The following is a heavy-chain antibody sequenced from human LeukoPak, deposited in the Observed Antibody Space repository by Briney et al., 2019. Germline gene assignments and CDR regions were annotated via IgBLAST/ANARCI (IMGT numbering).Heavy chain of an antibody. CDR3: ARHVGNSGSGSYLTYFDY. CDR1: GGSISSYY. CDR2: IYYSGST. Sequence: SETLSLTCTVSGGSISSYYWSWIRQPPGKGLEWIGHIYYSGSTHYNPSLKSRVTISVDTSKNQFSLKLSSVTAADTSVYYCARHVGNSGSGSYLTYFDYWGQGTLVTVSS. V-gene: IGHV4-59*08. J-gene: IGHJ4*02. D-gene: IGHD3-10*01.